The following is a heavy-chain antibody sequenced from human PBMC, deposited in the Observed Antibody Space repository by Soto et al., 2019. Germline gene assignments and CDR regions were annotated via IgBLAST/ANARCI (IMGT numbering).Heavy chain of an antibody. CDR3: TRVLVDTTTISPYYYAMDV. V-gene: IGHV3-49*04. J-gene: IGHJ6*02. Sequence: PGGSLRLSCIPSGFTFGDNAVSWVRQAPGKGLEWVGFVRSKAYGGTTDYAASVKGRFTISRDDSKSIAYLHMHTLKPEDTAVYYCTRVLVDTTTISPYYYAMDVWGQGTTVTVSS. CDR2: VRSKAYGGTT. CDR1: GFTFGDNA. D-gene: IGHD5-18*01.